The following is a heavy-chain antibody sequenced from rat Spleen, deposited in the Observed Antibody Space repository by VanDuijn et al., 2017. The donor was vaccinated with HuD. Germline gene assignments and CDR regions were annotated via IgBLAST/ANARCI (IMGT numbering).Heavy chain of an antibody. CDR2: IIYDGSST. CDR3: AREAEKPFHYFDY. J-gene: IGHJ2*01. D-gene: IGHD3-4*01. CDR1: GFTFSDYA. Sequence: EVQLVESGGGLVQPGRSLKLSCAASGFTFSDYAMAWVRQAPKKGLEWVATIIYDGSSTYYRDSVKGRFTVSRDNAKSSLYLQMDSLRSEDTATYYCAREAEKPFHYFDYWGQGVMVTVSS. V-gene: IGHV5-7*01.